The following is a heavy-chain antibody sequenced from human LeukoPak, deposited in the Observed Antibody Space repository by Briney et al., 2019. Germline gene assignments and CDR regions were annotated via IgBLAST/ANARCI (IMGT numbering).Heavy chain of an antibody. J-gene: IGHJ4*02. V-gene: IGHV3-30-3*01. D-gene: IGHD3-22*01. Sequence: GGSLRLSCAASGFTFSSYAMHWVRQAPGKGLEWVAVISYDGSNKYYADSVKGRFTISRDNSKNTLYLQMNSLRAEDTAIYYCARDLLSISMIEVVDIDNWGQGTLVTVLS. CDR3: ARDLLSISMIEVVDIDN. CDR1: GFTFSSYA. CDR2: ISYDGSNK.